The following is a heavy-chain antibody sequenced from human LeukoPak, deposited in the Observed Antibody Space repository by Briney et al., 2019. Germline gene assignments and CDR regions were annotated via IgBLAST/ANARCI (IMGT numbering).Heavy chain of an antibody. D-gene: IGHD3-10*01. V-gene: IGHV3-7*01. Sequence: PGGSLRLSCAASGLTFSSYWISWVRQAPGKGLEWVANIKQDGSEKYYVDSVKGRFTISRDNAKNSLSLQMNSLRAEDTAVYYCARAPGNSWGQGTLVTVSS. CDR3: ARAPGNS. CDR2: IKQDGSEK. CDR1: GLTFSSYW. J-gene: IGHJ4*02.